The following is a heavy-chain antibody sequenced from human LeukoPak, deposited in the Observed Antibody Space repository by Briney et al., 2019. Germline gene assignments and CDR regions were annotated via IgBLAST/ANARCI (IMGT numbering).Heavy chain of an antibody. CDR3: VSFYETY. CDR2: INSDGSWT. Sequence: GSLRLSCAASGNYWMHWVRQAPGKGLVWVSHINSDGSWTSYADSVKGRFTISKDNAKNTVCLQMNSLRAEDTAVYYCVSFYETYWGRGTLVTVSS. D-gene: IGHD2/OR15-2a*01. J-gene: IGHJ4*02. V-gene: IGHV3-74*01. CDR1: GNYW.